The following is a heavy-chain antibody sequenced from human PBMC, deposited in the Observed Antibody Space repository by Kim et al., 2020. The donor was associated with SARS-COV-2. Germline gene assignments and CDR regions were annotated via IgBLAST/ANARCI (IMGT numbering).Heavy chain of an antibody. J-gene: IGHJ4*02. CDR3: ATGGVGY. V-gene: IGHV3-48*01. Sequence: GGSLGLSCAASGFTFSTSNMNWVRRAPGKGLEWVSYISTSSGTIYYADSVKGRFTVSRDKAKNSLYLQMNSLRAEDTAVYHCATGGVGYWGQGTLVTVSS. CDR2: ISTSSGTI. CDR1: GFTFSTSN. D-gene: IGHD1-26*01.